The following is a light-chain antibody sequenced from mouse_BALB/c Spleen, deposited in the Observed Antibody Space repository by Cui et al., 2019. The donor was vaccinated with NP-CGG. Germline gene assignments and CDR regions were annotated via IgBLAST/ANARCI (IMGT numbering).Light chain of an antibody. CDR1: TGAVTTSNY. V-gene: IGLV1*01. CDR2: GTK. CDR3: ALWYSNHWV. Sequence: QAVVTQESALTTSPGETVTLTCRSSTGAVTTSNYSNGVQEKPDHLFTGLIGGTKNRVSGVPARFSGSLIGDKAALTITGAQTEDEAIYFCALWYSNHWVFGGGTKLTVL. J-gene: IGLJ1*01.